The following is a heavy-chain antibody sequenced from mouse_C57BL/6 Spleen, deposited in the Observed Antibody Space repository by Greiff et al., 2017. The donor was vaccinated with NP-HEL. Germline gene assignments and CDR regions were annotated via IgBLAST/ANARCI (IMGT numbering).Heavy chain of an antibody. J-gene: IGHJ1*03. V-gene: IGHV5-15*01. CDR1: GFTFSDYG. CDR2: ISNLAYSI. Sequence: EVQGVESGGGLVQPGGSLKLSCAASGFTFSDYGMAWVRQAPRKGPEWVAFISNLAYSIYYADTVTGRFTISRENAKNTLYLEMSSLRSEDTAMYYCAREGAYSWYVEVWGTGTTLTVSS. CDR3: AREGAYSWYVEV. D-gene: IGHD1-1*01.